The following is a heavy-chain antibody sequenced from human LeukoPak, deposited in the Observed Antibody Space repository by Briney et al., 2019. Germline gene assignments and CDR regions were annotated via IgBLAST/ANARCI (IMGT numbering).Heavy chain of an antibody. Sequence: PSETLSLTCTVSGGSISSYYWSWIRQPPGKGLEWIGYIYYSGSTNYNPSLKSRVTISVDTSKNQFSLKLSSVTAADTAVYYCARGDYSNYARYYYYYMDVWGKGTTVTVSS. D-gene: IGHD4-11*01. CDR3: ARGDYSNYARYYYYYMDV. V-gene: IGHV4-59*01. J-gene: IGHJ6*03. CDR2: IYYSGST. CDR1: GGSISSYY.